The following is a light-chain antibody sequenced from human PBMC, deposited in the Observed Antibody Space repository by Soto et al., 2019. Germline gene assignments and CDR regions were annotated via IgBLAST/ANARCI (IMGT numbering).Light chain of an antibody. CDR1: SSDVGGYNY. J-gene: IGLJ2*01. V-gene: IGLV2-14*01. CDR3: SSYTSTYAVV. Sequence: QSALTQPASVSGSPGQSITISCTGTSSDVGGYNYVSWYQQHPGKAPKLMIYDVSNRPSGVSNRFSGSTSGNTASLTISGLQAEDEADFYCSSYTSTYAVVFGGGTKVTVL. CDR2: DVS.